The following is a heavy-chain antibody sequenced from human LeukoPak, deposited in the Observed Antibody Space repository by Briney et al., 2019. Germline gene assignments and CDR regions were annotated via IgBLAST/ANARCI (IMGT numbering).Heavy chain of an antibody. D-gene: IGHD2-21*02. CDR2: IYYSGST. J-gene: IGHJ4*02. Sequence: PSETLSLTCTVSGGSISSSSYYWGWIRQPPGKGLEWIGSIYYSGSTYYNPSLKSRVTISVDTSKNQFSLKLSSVTAADTAVYYCARDQVVTAVVDYWGQGTLVTVSS. CDR1: GGSISSSSYY. V-gene: IGHV4-39*07. CDR3: ARDQVVTAVVDY.